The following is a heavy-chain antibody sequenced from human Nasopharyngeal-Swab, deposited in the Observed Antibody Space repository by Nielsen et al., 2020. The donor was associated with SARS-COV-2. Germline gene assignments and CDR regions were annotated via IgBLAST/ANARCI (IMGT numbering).Heavy chain of an antibody. Sequence: SETLPLTCTVSGGSISGYFWSWVRQPPEKGLEWIGYIHYGGSTNYNPSLKSRVTISVDMSKNQFSLRLASVTAADTAVYYCARGRNYVYTPFDYWGQGSLVTVSS. CDR2: IHYGGST. CDR3: ARGRNYVYTPFDY. J-gene: IGHJ4*02. D-gene: IGHD1-7*01. CDR1: GGSISGYF. V-gene: IGHV4-59*01.